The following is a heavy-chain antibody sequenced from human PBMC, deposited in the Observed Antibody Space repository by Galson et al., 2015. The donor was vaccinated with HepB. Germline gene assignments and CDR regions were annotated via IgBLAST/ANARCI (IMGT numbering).Heavy chain of an antibody. D-gene: IGHD1-1*01. CDR3: AKALANWNVPGSFGCGMDV. Sequence: SLRLSCAASGFTFDDYAMHWVRQAPGKGLEWVSGISWNSGSIGYADSVKGRFTISRDNAKNSLYLQMNSLRAEDTALYYCAKALANWNVPGSFGCGMDVWGQGTTVTVSS. CDR2: ISWNSGSI. J-gene: IGHJ6*02. V-gene: IGHV3-9*01. CDR1: GFTFDDYA.